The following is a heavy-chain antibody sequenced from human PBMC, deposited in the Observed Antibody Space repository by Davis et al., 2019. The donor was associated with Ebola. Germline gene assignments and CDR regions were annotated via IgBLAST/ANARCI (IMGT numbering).Heavy chain of an antibody. CDR2: ISAYNGNT. CDR3: ARVQVVVVAATHFGMDV. V-gene: IGHV1-18*01. J-gene: IGHJ6*02. D-gene: IGHD2-15*01. Sequence: ASVKVSCKASGYTFTSYGISWVRQAPGQGLEWMGWISAYNGNTSYAQKLQGRVTMTTDTSTSTAYMELRSLRSDDTAVYYCARVQVVVVAATHFGMDVWGQGTTVTVSS. CDR1: GYTFTSYG.